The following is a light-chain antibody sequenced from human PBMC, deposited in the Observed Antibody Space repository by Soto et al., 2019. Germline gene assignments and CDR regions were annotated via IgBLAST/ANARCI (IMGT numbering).Light chain of an antibody. CDR1: QSVSNY. J-gene: IGKJ3*01. CDR3: QQRSNWPS. CDR2: DAS. V-gene: IGKV3-11*01. Sequence: DIVLTQSPATLSLSPGERATLSCRASQSVSNYLAWYQQKPGQAPRLLIYDASNRATGIPARFSGSGSGTDVTLTISSLEPDDCAVYYCQQRSNWPSFGPGTKVDIK.